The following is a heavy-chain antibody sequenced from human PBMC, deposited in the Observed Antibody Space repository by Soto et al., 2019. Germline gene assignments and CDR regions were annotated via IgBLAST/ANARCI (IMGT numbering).Heavy chain of an antibody. CDR2: INPNSGGT. CDR3: AKGPLYYYDNSGYYYKLFDY. Sequence: ASVKVSCKASGYTFTGYYMHWVRQAPGQGLEWMGWINPNSGGTNYAQKFQGRVTMTRDTSINTAYMELSRLRSDDTAVYYCAKGPLYYYDNSGYYYKLFDYWGQGTLVTVSS. V-gene: IGHV1-2*02. J-gene: IGHJ4*02. CDR1: GYTFTGYY. D-gene: IGHD3-22*01.